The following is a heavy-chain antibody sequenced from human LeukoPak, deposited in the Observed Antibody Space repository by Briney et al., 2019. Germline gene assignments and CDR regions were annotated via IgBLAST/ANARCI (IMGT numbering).Heavy chain of an antibody. J-gene: IGHJ4*02. Sequence: GASVKVSCKASGYTFTSYYMHWVRQAPGQGLEWMGIINPSGGSTSYAQKFQGRVTMTRDTSTSTVYMELSSLRSEDTAMYYCSGAILTGYYPHLDYWGQGTLVTVSS. V-gene: IGHV1-46*01. D-gene: IGHD3-9*01. CDR3: SGAILTGYYPHLDY. CDR2: INPSGGST. CDR1: GYTFTSYY.